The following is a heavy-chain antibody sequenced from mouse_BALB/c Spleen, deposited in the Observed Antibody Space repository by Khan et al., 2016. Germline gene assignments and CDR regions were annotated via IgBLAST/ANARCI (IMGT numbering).Heavy chain of an antibody. V-gene: IGHV5-6-5*01. Sequence: EVELVESGGGLVKPGGSLKLSCAASGFTFRNYAMSWVRQTPEKRLAWVASISTGDSTYYGDSVKGRFTISRDTARNILYLQMSSLRSEDTAMFYCAREDYGNYGDYFDYWGQGTTLTVSS. D-gene: IGHD2-1*01. CDR3: AREDYGNYGDYFDY. CDR2: ISTGDST. CDR1: GFTFRNYA. J-gene: IGHJ2*01.